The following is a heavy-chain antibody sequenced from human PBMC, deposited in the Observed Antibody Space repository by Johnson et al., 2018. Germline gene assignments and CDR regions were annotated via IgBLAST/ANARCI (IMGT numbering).Heavy chain of an antibody. D-gene: IGHD1/OR15-1a*01. Sequence: VQLQESGGGLVQPAGSXRLYCATSGFTFSDHYMDWVRQAPGTGLEWVARISDKINRYTTEYAASVIGRFTISRDDSTLYLQMNSLKTEEPALYYCLRDNKAHAFDVWGQGTMVTVSS. J-gene: IGHJ3*01. V-gene: IGHV3-72*01. CDR2: ISDKINRYTT. CDR1: GFTFSDHY. CDR3: LRDNKAHAFDV.